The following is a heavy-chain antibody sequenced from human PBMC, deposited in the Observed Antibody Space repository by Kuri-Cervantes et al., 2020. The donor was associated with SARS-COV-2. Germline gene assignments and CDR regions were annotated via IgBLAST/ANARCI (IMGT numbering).Heavy chain of an antibody. CDR2: IYYTGNT. CDR1: GGSVSSTDHY. CDR3: ARQTMDRWNYPYYFDY. J-gene: IGHJ4*02. V-gene: IGHV4-39*01. Sequence: SETLSLTCVVSGGSVSSTDHYWAWIRQPPGKGLEHIATIYYTGNTFYNPSLKSRATVSVDTPTNQFSLQLSSVSVADTALYYCARQTMDRWNYPYYFDYWGQGTLVTVSS. D-gene: IGHD1-7*01.